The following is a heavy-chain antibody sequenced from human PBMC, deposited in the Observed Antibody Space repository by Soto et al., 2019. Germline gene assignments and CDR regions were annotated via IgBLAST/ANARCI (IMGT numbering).Heavy chain of an antibody. J-gene: IGHJ5*02. D-gene: IGHD3-22*01. CDR1: GGSVSTYY. CDR2: IYYTGTH. Sequence: PSETLSLTCSVSGGSVSTYYWSWVRQPPGKRLEWIGYIYYTGTHDYNPSLRGRATISVDTSKDQFSMKLTSVTAADTAVYYCARDRDRHSSGLPSFDPWGQGILVTVSS. V-gene: IGHV4-59*02. CDR3: ARDRDRHSSGLPSFDP.